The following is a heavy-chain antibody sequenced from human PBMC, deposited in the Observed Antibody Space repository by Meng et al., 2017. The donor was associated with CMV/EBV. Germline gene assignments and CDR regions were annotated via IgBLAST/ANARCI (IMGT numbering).Heavy chain of an antibody. J-gene: IGHJ4*02. Sequence: EVTLVGSVGGFVQPGGSLGLSCAASGFTVSSNYMSRVRQAPGKGLEWVSVIYSGGSTYYADSVKGRFTISRDNSKNTLYLQMNSLRAEDTAVYYCASMVYAIGDYWGQGTLVTVSS. CDR2: IYSGGST. D-gene: IGHD2-8*01. CDR3: ASMVYAIGDY. CDR1: GFTVSSNY. V-gene: IGHV3-66*01.